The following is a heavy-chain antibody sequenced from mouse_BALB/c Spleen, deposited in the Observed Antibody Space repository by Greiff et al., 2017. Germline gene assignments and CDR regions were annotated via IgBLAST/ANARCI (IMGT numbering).Heavy chain of an antibody. D-gene: IGHD1-1*01. CDR2: ISSGGGST. CDR1: GFAFSSYD. V-gene: IGHV5-12-1*01. J-gene: IGHJ2*01. Sequence: EVQGVESGGGLVKPGGSLKLSCAASGFAFSSYDMSWVRQTPEKRLEWVAYISSGGGSTYYPDTVKGRFTISRDNAKNTLYLQMSSLKSEDTAMYYCARQDMRPSYLAWDYWGQGTTLTVSS. CDR3: ARQDMRPSYLAWDY.